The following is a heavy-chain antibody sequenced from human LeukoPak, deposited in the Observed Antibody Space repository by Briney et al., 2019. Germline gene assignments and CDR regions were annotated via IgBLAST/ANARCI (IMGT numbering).Heavy chain of an antibody. J-gene: IGHJ4*02. CDR1: GFTFDDYA. V-gene: IGHV3-43*02. CDR2: ISGDGGST. CDR3: ARGRGGQQYFFDY. D-gene: IGHD6-13*01. Sequence: QPGGSPRLSCAASGFTFDDYAMHWVRQAPRKGLEWVSLISGDGGSTYYADSVKGRFTISKDSSENSLYLQMNSLRAEDTAVYYCARGRGGQQYFFDYWGQGTLVTVSS.